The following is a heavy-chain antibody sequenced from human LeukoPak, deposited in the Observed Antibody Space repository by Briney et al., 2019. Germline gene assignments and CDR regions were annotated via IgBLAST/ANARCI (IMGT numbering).Heavy chain of an antibody. D-gene: IGHD6-6*01. J-gene: IGHJ5*02. CDR1: GYSFSSDSF. CDR2: IHEGGRT. V-gene: IGHV4-38-2*02. Sequence: SETLSLICTVSGYSFSSDSFWGWIRQPPGKGLEWVGTIHEGGRTFYNSSLKSRVTISIDTSKNQFSLEVNSVTAADTAVYYCARAARPTNNWFDPWGQGTLVTVSS. CDR3: ARAARPTNNWFDP.